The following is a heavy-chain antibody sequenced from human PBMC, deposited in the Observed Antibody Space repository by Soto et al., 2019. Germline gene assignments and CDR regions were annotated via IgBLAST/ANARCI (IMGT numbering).Heavy chain of an antibody. V-gene: IGHV1-18*01. J-gene: IGHJ4*02. D-gene: IGHD5-12*01. CDR3: ARDPRSRLVATPGTANDY. CDR2: ISAYNGNT. CDR1: GYTFTSYG. Sequence: ASVKVSCKASGYTFTSYGISWVRQAPGQGLEWMGWISAYNGNTNYAQKLQGRVTMTTDTSTSTAYMELRSLRSDDTAVYYCARDPRSRLVATPGTANDYWGQGTLVTVSS.